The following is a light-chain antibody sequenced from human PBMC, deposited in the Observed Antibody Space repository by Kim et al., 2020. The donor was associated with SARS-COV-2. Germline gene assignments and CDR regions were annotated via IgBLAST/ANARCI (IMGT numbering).Light chain of an antibody. Sequence: PGEGATLSCGASQSVSGFSYLAWYQQKPGQAPRPLIYGASNRATGIPDRFSGSGSGTDFTLTISRLEPEDFAVYYCQHYGSSPPYTFGQGTKLEI. CDR1: QSVSGFSY. J-gene: IGKJ2*01. V-gene: IGKV3-20*01. CDR3: QHYGSSPPYT. CDR2: GAS.